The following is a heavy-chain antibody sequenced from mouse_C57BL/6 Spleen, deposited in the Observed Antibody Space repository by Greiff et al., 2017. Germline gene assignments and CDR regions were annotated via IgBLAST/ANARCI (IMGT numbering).Heavy chain of an antibody. V-gene: IGHV1-64*01. D-gene: IGHD1-1*01. Sequence: QVQLQQPGAELVKPGASVKLSCKASGYTFTSYWMHWVKQRPGQGLEWIGMIHPNSGSTNYNEKFKSKATLTVDKSSSTAYMQLSSLTSEDSAVYYCAGRGSSSHWYFDVWGTGTTVTVSS. CDR2: IHPNSGST. CDR1: GYTFTSYW. J-gene: IGHJ1*03. CDR3: AGRGSSSHWYFDV.